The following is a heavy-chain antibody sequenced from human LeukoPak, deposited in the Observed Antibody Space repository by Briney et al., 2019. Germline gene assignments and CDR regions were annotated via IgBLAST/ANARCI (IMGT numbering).Heavy chain of an antibody. CDR1: GGTFSSYA. J-gene: IGHJ6*02. V-gene: IGHV1-69*13. Sequence: SVKLSCKASGGTFSSYAISWVRQAPGQGLEWMGGIIPIFGTANYAQKFQGRVTITADESTTTAYMELSSLRSEDTAVYYCARDRYYDILTGYYHGMDVWGQGTTVTVSS. D-gene: IGHD3-9*01. CDR3: ARDRYYDILTGYYHGMDV. CDR2: IIPIFGTA.